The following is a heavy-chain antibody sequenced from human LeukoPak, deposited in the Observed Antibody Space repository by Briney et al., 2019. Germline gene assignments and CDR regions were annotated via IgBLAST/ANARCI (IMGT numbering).Heavy chain of an antibody. CDR3: ARTKGSYSIFDY. V-gene: IGHV4-34*01. J-gene: IGHJ4*02. CDR2: INHSGST. Sequence: SGTLSLTCAVYGGSFSGYYWSWIRQPPGKGLEWIGEINHSGSTNYNPSLKSRVTISVDTSKNQFSLKLSSVTAADTAVYYCARTKGSYSIFDYWGQGTLVTVSS. CDR1: GGSFSGYY. D-gene: IGHD1-26*01.